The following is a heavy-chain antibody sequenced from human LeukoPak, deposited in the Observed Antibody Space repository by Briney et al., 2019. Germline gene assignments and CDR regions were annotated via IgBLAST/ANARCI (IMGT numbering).Heavy chain of an antibody. Sequence: GGSLRLSCAASGFTFSSYSMNWVRQAPGKGLEWVSSISSSSSYIYYADSVKGRFTISRDNAKNSLYLQMNSLTAEDTAVYYCAREVEGSGWGGNWFDPWGQGTLVTVSS. CDR2: ISSSSSYI. CDR1: GFTFSSYS. CDR3: AREVEGSGWGGNWFDP. D-gene: IGHD6-19*01. V-gene: IGHV3-21*04. J-gene: IGHJ5*02.